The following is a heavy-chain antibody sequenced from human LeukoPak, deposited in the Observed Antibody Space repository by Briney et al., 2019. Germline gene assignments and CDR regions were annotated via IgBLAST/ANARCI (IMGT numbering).Heavy chain of an antibody. D-gene: IGHD6-13*01. V-gene: IGHV1-18*01. CDR2: ISPYNDET. CDR1: GYTFRSHG. J-gene: IGHJ4*02. CDR3: AREADTNSWYRPAFRLLDV. Sequence: GASVKVSCKASGYTFRSHGIYWVRQAPGQGLEWMGWISPYNDETNYARMFRDRVIMTTETSTTTAYMELRGLTSDDTAVYFCAREADTNSWYRPAFRLLDVWGQGTLVTASS.